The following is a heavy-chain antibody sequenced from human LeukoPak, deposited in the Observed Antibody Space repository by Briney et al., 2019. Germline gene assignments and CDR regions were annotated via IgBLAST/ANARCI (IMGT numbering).Heavy chain of an antibody. J-gene: IGHJ4*02. CDR3: ARTYRGDYVWGSPPGYFDY. CDR2: INHSGST. Sequence: SETLSLTCAVYGGSFSGHYGSWIRQPPGKGLEWIGEINHSGSTNYNPSLKSRVTISVDTSKNQFSLKLSSVTAADTAVYYCARTYRGDYVWGSPPGYFDYWGQGTLVTVSS. D-gene: IGHD3-16*01. V-gene: IGHV4-34*01. CDR1: GGSFSGHY.